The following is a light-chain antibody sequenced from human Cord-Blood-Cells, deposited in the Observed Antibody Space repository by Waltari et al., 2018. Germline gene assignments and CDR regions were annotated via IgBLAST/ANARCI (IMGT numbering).Light chain of an antibody. CDR1: QSISSY. Sequence: DIQMTQSPSSLSASVGDRVTINCRASQSISSYLNWYQQKPGKAPKLLIYAASSLQSGVPSRCSGSGSGTDFTLTISSLQPEDFATYYCQQSYSTRYTFGQGTKLEIK. V-gene: IGKV1-39*01. CDR3: QQSYSTRYT. CDR2: AAS. J-gene: IGKJ2*01.